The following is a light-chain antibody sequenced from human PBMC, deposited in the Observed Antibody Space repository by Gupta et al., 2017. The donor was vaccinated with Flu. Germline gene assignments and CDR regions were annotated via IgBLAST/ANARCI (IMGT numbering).Light chain of an antibody. J-gene: IGLJ2*01. V-gene: IGLV2-8*01. CDR1: SSDVGGYKY. CDR3: HSYASNNNWG. CDR2: EVS. Sequence: SVNISCTGSSSDVGGYKYVSWYQQHPGKAPMLIIYEVSERPSGVPDRFSGSKSGNTASLTVSGLQAEDEADYYCHSYASNNNWGVGGGTELTVL.